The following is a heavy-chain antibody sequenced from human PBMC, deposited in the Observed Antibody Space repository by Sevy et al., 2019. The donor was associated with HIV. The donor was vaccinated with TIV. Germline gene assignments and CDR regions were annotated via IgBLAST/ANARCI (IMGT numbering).Heavy chain of an antibody. CDR3: ATVVGTTGGDY. J-gene: IGHJ4*02. D-gene: IGHD1-26*01. V-gene: IGHV3-33*08. Sequence: GSLRLSCVASGLSFSRYGMHWVRQAPGKGLEWVAVIWYDGSNKYYADSVKGRFTISRDNSKNTLYLQMNSLRPEDTAVYFCATVVGTTGGDYWGQGTLVTVSS. CDR1: GLSFSRYG. CDR2: IWYDGSNK.